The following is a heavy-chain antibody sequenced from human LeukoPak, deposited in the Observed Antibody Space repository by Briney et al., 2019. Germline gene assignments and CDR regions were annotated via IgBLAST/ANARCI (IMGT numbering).Heavy chain of an antibody. CDR2: IYPGDSDT. J-gene: IGHJ6*02. CDR1: GYSFTSYW. V-gene: IGHV5-51*01. D-gene: IGHD6-13*01. Sequence: GESLKISCKGSGYSFTSYWIGWVRQMPGKGLEWMGIIYPGDSDTRYSPSFQGQVTISADKSISTAYLQWSSLKASDTAMYYCARENLYIAAAGSLYYYYGMDVWGQGTTVTVSS. CDR3: ARENLYIAAAGSLYYYYGMDV.